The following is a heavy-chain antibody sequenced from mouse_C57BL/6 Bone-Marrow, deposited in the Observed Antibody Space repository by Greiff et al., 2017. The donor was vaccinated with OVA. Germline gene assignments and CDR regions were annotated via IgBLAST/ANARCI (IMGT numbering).Heavy chain of an antibody. Sequence: EVHLVESGGGLVQPGGSLKLSCAASGFTFSDYYMYWVRQTPEKRLEWVAYISNGGGSTYYPDTVKGRFPISRDNAKNTLYLQMSRLKSEDTAMYYCAREGYYGAMDDWGQGTSVTVSS. CDR1: GFTFSDYY. D-gene: IGHD1-1*01. J-gene: IGHJ4*01. V-gene: IGHV5-12*01. CDR3: AREGYYGAMDD. CDR2: ISNGGGST.